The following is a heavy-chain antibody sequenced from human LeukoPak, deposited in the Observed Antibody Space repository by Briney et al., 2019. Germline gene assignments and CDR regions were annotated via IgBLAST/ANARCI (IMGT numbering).Heavy chain of an antibody. D-gene: IGHD5-18*01. CDR1: GGTFSSYA. V-gene: IGHV1-69*04. CDR2: IIPIFGIA. CDR3: ASGYRYGGSAYYYYGMDV. Sequence: ASVRVSCKASGGTFSSYAISWVRQAPEQGLEWMGRIIPIFGIANYAQKFQGRVTITADKSTSAAYMELSSLRSEDTAVYYCASGYRYGGSAYYYYGMDVWGQGTTVTVSS. J-gene: IGHJ6*02.